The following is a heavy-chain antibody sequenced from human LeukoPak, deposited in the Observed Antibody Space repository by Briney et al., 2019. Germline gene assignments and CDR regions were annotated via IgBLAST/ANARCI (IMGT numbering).Heavy chain of an antibody. CDR2: ISWDGGST. CDR3: AKDISPPGIAAAENYYYYGMDV. CDR1: GFTFDDYA. V-gene: IGHV3-43D*04. Sequence: GGSLRLSCAASGFTFDDYATHWVRQAPGKGRERVSLISWDGGSTYYADSVKGRFTISRDNSKNSLYLQMNSLRAEDTALYYCAKDISPPGIAAAENYYYYGMDVWGKGTTVTVSS. D-gene: IGHD6-13*01. J-gene: IGHJ6*04.